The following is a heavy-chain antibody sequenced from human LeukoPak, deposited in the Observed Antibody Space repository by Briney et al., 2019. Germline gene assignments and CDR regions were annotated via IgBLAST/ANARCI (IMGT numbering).Heavy chain of an antibody. Sequence: SETLSLTCVVYGGAFSGCYWSWIRQPPGKGLEWIGEINHRGSTNYNPSLKSRVSISVDTSKNQFSLKLTSVTAADTAVYYCAGKAVAGPYFDYWGQGTLVTVSS. V-gene: IGHV4-34*01. CDR3: AGKAVAGPYFDY. J-gene: IGHJ4*02. D-gene: IGHD6-19*01. CDR1: GGAFSGCY. CDR2: INHRGST.